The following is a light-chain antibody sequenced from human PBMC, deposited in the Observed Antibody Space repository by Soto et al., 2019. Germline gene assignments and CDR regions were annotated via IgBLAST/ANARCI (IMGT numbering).Light chain of an antibody. CDR2: GAS. CDR1: QSVSSN. CDR3: QQYNNRPPFT. J-gene: IGKJ3*01. Sequence: EIVMTQSPATLSVSPGERATLSCRASQSVSSNLAWYQQKPGQAPRLLIYGASTRATGIPARFSGSGSGTEFTLTISSLQSEDFAVSYWQQYNNRPPFTFGPGTKVDIK. V-gene: IGKV3-15*01.